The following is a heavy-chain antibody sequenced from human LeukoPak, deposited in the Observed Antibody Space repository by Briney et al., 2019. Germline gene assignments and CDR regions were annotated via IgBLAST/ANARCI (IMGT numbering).Heavy chain of an antibody. D-gene: IGHD3-10*01. CDR1: GFTFSSYW. J-gene: IGHJ4*02. CDR3: ARDRWSYYFDY. CDR2: IKQDGSEK. Sequence: GGSLRLSCAASGFTFSSYWMSWVRQAPGKGLEWVANIKQDGSEKYYVDSVKGRFAISRDNAKNSLYLQMNSLRAEDTAVYYCARDRWSYYFDYWGQGTLVTVSS. V-gene: IGHV3-7*01.